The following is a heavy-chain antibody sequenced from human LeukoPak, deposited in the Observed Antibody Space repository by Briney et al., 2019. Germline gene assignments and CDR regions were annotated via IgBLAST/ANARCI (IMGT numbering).Heavy chain of an antibody. D-gene: IGHD3-10*01. V-gene: IGHV4-34*01. CDR2: VNHSGTT. CDR1: GGSFSDYH. CDR3: AKRSYGSGSPDY. J-gene: IGHJ4*02. Sequence: SETLSLTCAVYGGSFSDYHWSWIRQPPGKGLEWIGEVNHSGTTRYNPSLKSRVTIPGDTSKKQFSLKLGSLTAADTAVYYCAKRSYGSGSPDYWGQGTLVTVSS.